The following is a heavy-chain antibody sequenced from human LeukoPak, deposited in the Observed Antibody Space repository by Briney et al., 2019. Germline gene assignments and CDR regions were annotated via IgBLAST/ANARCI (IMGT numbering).Heavy chain of an antibody. CDR3: AKAPIMVRGVIDY. Sequence: PGGSLRLSCAASGFTFSSYWMHWVRQAPGKGLEWVSAISGSGGSTYYADSVKGRFTISRDNSKNTLYLQMNSLRAEDTAVYYCAKAPIMVRGVIDYWGQGTLVTVSS. D-gene: IGHD3-10*01. CDR1: GFTFSSYW. V-gene: IGHV3-23*01. CDR2: ISGSGGST. J-gene: IGHJ4*02.